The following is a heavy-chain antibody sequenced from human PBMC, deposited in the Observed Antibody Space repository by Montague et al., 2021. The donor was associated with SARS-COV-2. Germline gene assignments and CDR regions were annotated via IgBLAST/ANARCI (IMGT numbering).Heavy chain of an antibody. CDR2: ITDNGST. CDR1: GGSFSGYD. Sequence: SETLSLTCAVYGGSFSGYDWTWIRKSPGKGLEWIGEITDNGSTKCNPSLNRQVTVSSDTYKNKFSLKLKTVTAADTAVYCCARGRVEITMMAVVFTGGIDYFDYWGRGTIVIVSS. D-gene: IGHD3-22*01. CDR3: ARGRVEITMMAVVFTGGIDYFDY. V-gene: IGHV4-34*01. J-gene: IGHJ4*03.